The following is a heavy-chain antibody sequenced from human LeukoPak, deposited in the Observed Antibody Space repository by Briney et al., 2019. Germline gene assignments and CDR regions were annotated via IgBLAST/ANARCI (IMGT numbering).Heavy chain of an antibody. D-gene: IGHD3-10*01. Sequence: PGGTLRLSCAASGFTFNTYGMSWVRQAPGKGLEWVSGISGSGGATYYADSVKGRFTISRDNSKSTLYLEMNSLRTEDTAVYYCAKKPAGYYYYMDVWGKGTTVTISS. J-gene: IGHJ6*03. CDR2: ISGSGGAT. CDR3: AKKPAGYYYYMDV. CDR1: GFTFNTYG. V-gene: IGHV3-23*01.